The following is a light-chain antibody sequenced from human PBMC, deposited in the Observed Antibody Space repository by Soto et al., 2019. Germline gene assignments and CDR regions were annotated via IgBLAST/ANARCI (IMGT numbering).Light chain of an antibody. J-gene: IGKJ1*01. V-gene: IGKV1-5*01. CDR3: QQYNSYWT. CDR2: DAS. Sequence: DIQMTQSPSTLSASVGDRVTITCRASQSISSWLAWYQQKPGKAPKLLIYDASSLESGVPSRFSGSGSGTEFTLTISSLQPDDFANYYCQQYNSYWTFRQGTKVEIK. CDR1: QSISSW.